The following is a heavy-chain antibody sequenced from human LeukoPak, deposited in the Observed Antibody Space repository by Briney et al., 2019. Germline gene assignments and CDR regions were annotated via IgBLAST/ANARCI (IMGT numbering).Heavy chain of an antibody. CDR3: ARSVLLWFGELPYDY. Sequence: ASVKVSCKASGYTFTGYYMHWVRQAPGPGLEWMGWISPNSGCTNYAQKFQGRVTMTRDTSISTAYMELSRLRSDDTAVYYCARSVLLWFGELPYDYWGQGTLVTVSS. CDR1: GYTFTGYY. V-gene: IGHV1-2*02. D-gene: IGHD3-10*01. J-gene: IGHJ4*02. CDR2: ISPNSGCT.